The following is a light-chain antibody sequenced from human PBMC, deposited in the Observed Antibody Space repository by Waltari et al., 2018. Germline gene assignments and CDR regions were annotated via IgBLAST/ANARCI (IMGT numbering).Light chain of an antibody. CDR2: DVS. V-gene: IGKV1-33*01. CDR1: QDISDS. CDR3: QKYDKLPLT. Sequence: DIQLTQSSYSLSASVGDRFTITCRAIQDISDSLTWYQQRPGKAPKLLIYDVSNLEIGVPSRFSARGSGTDFTFTISSLQTEDIGTYYCQKYDKLPLTFGGGTKVEIK. J-gene: IGKJ4*01.